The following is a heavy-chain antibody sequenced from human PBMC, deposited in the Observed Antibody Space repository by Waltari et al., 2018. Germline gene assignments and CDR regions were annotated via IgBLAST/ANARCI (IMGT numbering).Heavy chain of an antibody. J-gene: IGHJ4*02. CDR2: VRGDGKT. Sequence: QLQESGPGLVKPSGTLSLTCAVSGDSMSSTYCWGWVRQPPGKGLEWMGQVRGDGKTNYDPAFASRVTISLDTYNNQFSRKVTSATAADTAVYYCARDRGRGLYLDSWGPGILVTVSP. CDR1: GDSMSSTYC. CDR3: ARDRGRGLYLDS. V-gene: IGHV4-4*02. D-gene: IGHD2-15*01.